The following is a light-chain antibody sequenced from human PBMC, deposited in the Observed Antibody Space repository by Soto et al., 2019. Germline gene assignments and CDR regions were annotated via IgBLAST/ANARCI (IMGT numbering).Light chain of an antibody. V-gene: IGLV2-14*01. CDR2: EVS. CDR1: SSDVGTYNS. Sequence: QSALTQPSSVSGSPGQSITISCTGTSSDVGTYNSVSWYQQHSGKAPKLMIYEVSNRPSGVSNRFSGSKSGNTASLTISGLQAEDEADYYCMSYTGSTTTHWVLGGGTKLTVL. CDR3: MSYTGSTTTHWV. J-gene: IGLJ3*02.